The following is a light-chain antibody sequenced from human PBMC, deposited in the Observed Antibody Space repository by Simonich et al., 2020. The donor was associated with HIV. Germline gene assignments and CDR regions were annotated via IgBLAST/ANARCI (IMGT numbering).Light chain of an antibody. CDR3: SSYTTSSTFV. CDR2: DVS. V-gene: IGLV2-14*01. Sequence: QSALTQPASVSGSPGQSITISCTGTSSDFGDYNYVSWYQPHPGKSPTLMIYDVSKRPYGGSNRFSGSKSGNTASLTISGLQAVDEADYYCSSYTTSSTFVFGGGTKLAVL. J-gene: IGLJ3*02. CDR1: SSDFGDYNY.